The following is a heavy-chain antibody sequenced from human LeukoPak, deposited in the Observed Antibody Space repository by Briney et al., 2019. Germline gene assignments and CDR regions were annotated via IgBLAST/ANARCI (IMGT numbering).Heavy chain of an antibody. J-gene: IGHJ4*02. V-gene: IGHV4-4*07. CDR2: IYTSGST. D-gene: IGHD6-13*01. CDR1: GGSISSYY. Sequence: SETLSLTCTVSGGSISSYYWSWIRQSAGKGLEWIGRIYTSGSTNYNPSLKSRVTMSVDTSKNQFSLKLSSVTAADTAVYYCARGQGSSSWYVPNYFDYWGQGTLVTVSS. CDR3: ARGQGSSSWYVPNYFDY.